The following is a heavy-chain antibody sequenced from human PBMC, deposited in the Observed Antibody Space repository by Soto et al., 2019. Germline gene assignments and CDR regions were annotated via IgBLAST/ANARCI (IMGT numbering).Heavy chain of an antibody. V-gene: IGHV3-30*18. CDR2: ISYDGSNK. Sequence: QVQLVESGGGVVQPGRSLRLSCAASGFTFSSYGMHWVRQAPGKGLEWVAVISYDGSNKYYADSVKGRFTISRDNSKNTLYLQMNSLRAEDTAVYYCAKEGGYDFWSGTVRGWFDPWGQGTLVTVSS. D-gene: IGHD3-3*01. CDR3: AKEGGYDFWSGTVRGWFDP. J-gene: IGHJ5*02. CDR1: GFTFSSYG.